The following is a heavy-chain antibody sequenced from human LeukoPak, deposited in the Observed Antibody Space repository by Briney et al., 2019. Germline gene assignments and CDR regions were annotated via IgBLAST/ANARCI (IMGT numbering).Heavy chain of an antibody. CDR3: ARAHSSGWPHTFDP. J-gene: IGHJ5*02. CDR2: IYYSGST. CDR1: GGSISTYS. V-gene: IGHV4-59*01. D-gene: IGHD6-19*01. Sequence: PSETPSLTCTVSGGSISTYSWTWIRQPPGKGLEWIGNIYYSGSTNYNPSLKSRVTISIDTSKNQFSLKVSSVTAADTAVYYCARAHSSGWPHTFDPWGQGTLVTVPS.